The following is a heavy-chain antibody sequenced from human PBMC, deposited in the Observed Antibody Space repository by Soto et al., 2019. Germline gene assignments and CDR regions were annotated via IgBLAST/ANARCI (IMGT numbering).Heavy chain of an antibody. CDR3: VQSPGGGDRPAVHPAHSYYGLDV. D-gene: IGHD3-16*01. CDR2: LYWDDDK. V-gene: IGHV2-5*02. Sequence: QITLKESGPTLVKPTQTLTLTCTFSGLSLRTTGVGVGWVRQPPGKALEWLALLYWDDDKRYSPSLKSRLTINKDHPEKQGVPKKTNQDPGETAQYYWVQSPGGGDRPAVHPAHSYYGLDVWGQGTTVTVSS. J-gene: IGHJ6*02. CDR1: GLSLRTTGVG.